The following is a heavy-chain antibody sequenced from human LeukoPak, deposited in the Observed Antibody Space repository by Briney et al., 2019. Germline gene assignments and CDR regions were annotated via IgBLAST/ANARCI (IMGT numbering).Heavy chain of an antibody. D-gene: IGHD4-11*01. CDR1: GFTFSSYG. V-gene: IGHV3-48*04. J-gene: IGHJ3*02. CDR3: ARDLQYVVRAFDI. Sequence: GGSLRLSCAGSGFTFSSYGINWVRQAPGKGLEWVSYISSSGSTIYYADSVKGRFTISRDNAKNSLYLQMNSLRAEDTAVYYCARDLQYVVRAFDIWGQGTMVTVSS. CDR2: ISSSGSTI.